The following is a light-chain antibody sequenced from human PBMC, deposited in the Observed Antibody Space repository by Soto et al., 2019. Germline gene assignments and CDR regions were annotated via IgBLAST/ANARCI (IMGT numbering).Light chain of an antibody. Sequence: QSALTQPASVSGSPGQSITISCTGTSSDVGSYNLVSWYQQHPGKAPKLMIYEVSKRPSGVSNRFSGSKSDNTASLTISGLQAEDEADYYCCSYAGSSTYVFGPGTKLTVL. J-gene: IGLJ1*01. V-gene: IGLV2-23*02. CDR1: SSDVGSYNL. CDR2: EVS. CDR3: CSYAGSSTYV.